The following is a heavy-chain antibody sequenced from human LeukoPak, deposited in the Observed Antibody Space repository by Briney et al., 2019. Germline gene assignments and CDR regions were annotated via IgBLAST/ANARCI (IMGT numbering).Heavy chain of an antibody. J-gene: IGHJ4*02. Sequence: PGGSLRLSCAASGFAFSNYAMSWVRQAPGKGLEWVSSLSGGGDSRYYADSVMGRFTISRDNSKNTLYLQMSSLRAEDTAVYYCAKDKGSRGPKFDYWGQGTLVTVSS. CDR2: LSGGGDSR. V-gene: IGHV3-23*01. CDR3: AKDKGSRGPKFDY. CDR1: GFAFSNYA. D-gene: IGHD3-10*01.